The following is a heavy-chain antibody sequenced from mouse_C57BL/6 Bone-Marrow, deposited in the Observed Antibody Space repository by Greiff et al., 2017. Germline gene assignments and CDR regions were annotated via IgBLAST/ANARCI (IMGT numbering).Heavy chain of an antibody. D-gene: IGHD1-1*01. CDR3: ARKDYGSPGWFAY. Sequence: QVQLKQPGAELGRPGTSVTLSCKASGYTFPSYWMRWVTQRPGQGLEWIGVIDPSDSYTNYNQKFKGKATLTVDTSSSTAYMQLSSLTSEDSAVYYCARKDYGSPGWFAYWGQGTLVTASA. CDR2: IDPSDSYT. V-gene: IGHV1-59*01. CDR1: GYTFPSYW. J-gene: IGHJ3*01.